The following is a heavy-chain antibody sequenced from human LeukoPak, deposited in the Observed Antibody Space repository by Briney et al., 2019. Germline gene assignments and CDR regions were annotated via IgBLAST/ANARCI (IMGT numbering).Heavy chain of an antibody. Sequence: GESLKISCKGSGYSFSTYWIAWVRQMPGKGLEWMGIIYPGDSDTRYSLSFQGQVTISADKSISNAYLQWSSLKASDTAMYYCARRVGSYEYFDHWGQGTLVTVSS. CDR1: GYSFSTYW. V-gene: IGHV5-51*01. CDR3: ARRVGSYEYFDH. CDR2: IYPGDSDT. J-gene: IGHJ4*02. D-gene: IGHD1-26*01.